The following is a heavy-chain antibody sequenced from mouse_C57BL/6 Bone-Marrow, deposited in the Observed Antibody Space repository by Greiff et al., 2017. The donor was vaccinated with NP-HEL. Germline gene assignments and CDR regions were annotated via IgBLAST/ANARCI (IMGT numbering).Heavy chain of an antibody. D-gene: IGHD1-1*01. J-gene: IGHJ3*01. CDR1: GYTFTSYG. V-gene: IGHV1-81*01. Sequence: VKLKQSGAELARPGASVKLSCKASGYTFTSYGISWVKQRTGQGLEWIGEIYPRSGNTYYNEKFKSKATLTVDKSSSTAYMQLSSLTSEDSAVYYCARSHYYGRKNWFAYWGQGTLVTVSA. CDR2: IYPRSGNT. CDR3: ARSHYYGRKNWFAY.